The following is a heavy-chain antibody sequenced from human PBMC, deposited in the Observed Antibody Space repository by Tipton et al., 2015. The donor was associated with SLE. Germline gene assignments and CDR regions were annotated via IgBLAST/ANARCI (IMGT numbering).Heavy chain of an antibody. D-gene: IGHD6-19*01. CDR3: ARRGWVDAFDI. CDR1: GDSISSGSHY. Sequence: TLSLTCAVSGDSISSGSHYWTWIRQPAGKGLEWIGHIYSSGSPNSNPSLRSRLTISVDTSKNEFSLKLTSVTAADTAVYYCARRGWVDAFDIWGQGTMVIVSS. J-gene: IGHJ3*02. CDR2: IYSSGSP. V-gene: IGHV4-61*09.